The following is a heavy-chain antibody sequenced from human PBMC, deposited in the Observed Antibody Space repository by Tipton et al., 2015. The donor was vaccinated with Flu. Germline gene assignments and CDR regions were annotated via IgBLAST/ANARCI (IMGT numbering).Heavy chain of an antibody. V-gene: IGHV3-21*01. J-gene: IGHJ3*02. Sequence: SLRLSCAASGFTFSYYGMNWVRLAPGKGLEWVSFISSSGSHTYYADSVRGRFTVSRDDAKNSLYLQMNSLRAEDTAVYYCAREWSDYYDSGEGDAFDIWGQGTLVTVSS. CDR1: GFTFSYYG. CDR2: ISSSGSHT. CDR3: AREWSDYYDSGEGDAFDI. D-gene: IGHD3-22*01.